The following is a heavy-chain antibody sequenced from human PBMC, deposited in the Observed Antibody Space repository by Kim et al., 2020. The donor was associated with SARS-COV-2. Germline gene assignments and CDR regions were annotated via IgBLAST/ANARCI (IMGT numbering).Heavy chain of an antibody. CDR3: ARYGDPLVRYCSSTSCYDEGPSFDY. CDR2: ISAYNGNT. V-gene: IGHV1-18*04. Sequence: ASVKVSCKASGYTFTSYGISWVRQAPGQGLEWMGWISAYNGNTNYAQKLQGRVTMTTDTSTSTAYMELRSLRSDDTAVYYCARYGDPLVRYCSSTSCYDEGPSFDYWGQGTLVTVSS. J-gene: IGHJ4*02. D-gene: IGHD2-2*01. CDR1: GYTFTSYG.